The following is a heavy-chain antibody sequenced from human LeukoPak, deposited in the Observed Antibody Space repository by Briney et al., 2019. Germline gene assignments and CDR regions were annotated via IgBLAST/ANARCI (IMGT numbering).Heavy chain of an antibody. CDR1: GGSISSYY. V-gene: IGHV4-59*08. J-gene: IGHJ4*02. D-gene: IGHD3-22*01. Sequence: SETLSLTCTVSGGSISSYYWSWIRQPPGKGLEWIGYIYYSGSTNYNPSLKSRVTISVDTSKNQISLKLSSVTAADTAVYYCARHGHYYDTSGYYSIPDFWGQGTLVIVSS. CDR2: IYYSGST. CDR3: ARHGHYYDTSGYYSIPDF.